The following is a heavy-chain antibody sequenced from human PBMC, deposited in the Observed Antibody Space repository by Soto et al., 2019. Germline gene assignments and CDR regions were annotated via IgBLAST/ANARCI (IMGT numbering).Heavy chain of an antibody. CDR2: FDPEDGET. CDR1: GYTFTSYG. D-gene: IGHD5-18*01. CDR3: ATVTDTGLDY. V-gene: IGHV1-24*01. Sequence: ASVKVSCKASGYTFTSYGISWVRQAPGKGLEWMGGFDPEDGETIYAQKFQGRVTMTEDTSTDTAYMELSSLRSEDTAVYYCATVTDTGLDYWGQGTLVTVSS. J-gene: IGHJ4*02.